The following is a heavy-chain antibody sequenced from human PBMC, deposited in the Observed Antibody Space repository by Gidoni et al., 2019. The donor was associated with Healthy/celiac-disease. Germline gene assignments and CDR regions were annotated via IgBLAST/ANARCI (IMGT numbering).Heavy chain of an antibody. Sequence: EVQLLDSGGGLVQPGGSLRLSCAASGFTFSSYAMSWVRQAPGKGLEWVSAISGSGGSTYYADSVKGRFTISRDNSKNTLYLQMNSLRAEDTAVYYCAKDRGIAAAGGSWFDPWGQGTLVTVSS. V-gene: IGHV3-23*01. D-gene: IGHD6-13*01. CDR2: ISGSGGST. J-gene: IGHJ5*02. CDR1: GFTFSSYA. CDR3: AKDRGIAAAGGSWFDP.